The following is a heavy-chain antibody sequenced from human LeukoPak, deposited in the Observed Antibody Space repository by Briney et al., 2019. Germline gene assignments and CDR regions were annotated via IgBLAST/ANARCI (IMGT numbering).Heavy chain of an antibody. D-gene: IGHD4-17*01. CDR1: GGSISSYY. CDR3: ARGHDYGDV. J-gene: IGHJ4*02. CDR2: IYHSGST. V-gene: IGHV4-59*12. Sequence: SETLSLTCTVSGGSISSYYWSWIRQPPGKGLEWIGYIYHSGSTNYNPSLKSRVTISVDKSKNQFSLKLSSVTAADTAVYYCARGHDYGDVWGQGTLVTVSS.